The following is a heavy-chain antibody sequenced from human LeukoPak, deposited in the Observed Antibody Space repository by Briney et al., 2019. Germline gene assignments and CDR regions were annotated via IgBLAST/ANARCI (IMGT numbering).Heavy chain of an antibody. D-gene: IGHD6-19*01. V-gene: IGHV3-9*01. Sequence: PGGSLRLSCAASGFTFDNYGMHWVRQAPGKGLEWLSIISWNSGYIGYADSVKGRFTISRDNAKKSLDLQMNSLRAEDTAFYYCAKVRGTYSSGYFFDYWGQGTLVTVSS. CDR3: AKVRGTYSSGYFFDY. J-gene: IGHJ4*02. CDR2: ISWNSGYI. CDR1: GFTFDNYG.